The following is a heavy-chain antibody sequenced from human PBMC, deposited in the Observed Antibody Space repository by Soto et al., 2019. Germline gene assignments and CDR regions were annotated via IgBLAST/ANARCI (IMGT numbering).Heavy chain of an antibody. CDR2: ISCDGSNK. V-gene: IGHV3-30-3*01. Sequence: QVQLVESGGGVVQPGRSLRLSCAASGFTFSSYAIHWVRQSPGKGLEWVALISCDGSNKLYADSVKGRFTISRDNSKNTLYLQMNSLRPEDTAVYYCARDREGSGFVDYWGQGTLVTVSS. D-gene: IGHD3-10*01. J-gene: IGHJ4*02. CDR1: GFTFSSYA. CDR3: ARDREGSGFVDY.